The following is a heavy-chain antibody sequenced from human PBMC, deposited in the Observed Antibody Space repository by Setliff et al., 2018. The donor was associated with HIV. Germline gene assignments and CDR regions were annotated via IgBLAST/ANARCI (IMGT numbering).Heavy chain of an antibody. CDR1: GGSFSGYY. J-gene: IGHJ3*02. D-gene: IGHD3-16*02. CDR2: INHSGST. V-gene: IGHV4-34*01. CDR3: AGESLNLGELSSNPDASDI. Sequence: LSLTCAVYGGSFSGYYWSWIRQPPGKGLEWIGEINHSGSTNYNPSLKSRVITSLDTSKNHLSLKLRSVTAADTAIYYCAGESLNLGELSSNPDASDIWGQGTMVTVSS.